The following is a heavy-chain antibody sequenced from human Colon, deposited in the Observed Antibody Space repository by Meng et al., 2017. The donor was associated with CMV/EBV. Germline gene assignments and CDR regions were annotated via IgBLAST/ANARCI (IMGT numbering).Heavy chain of an antibody. CDR2: INTRSGDT. J-gene: IGHJ5*01. CDR3: ARLSTVENWYDS. V-gene: IGHV1-2*02. D-gene: IGHD4-23*01. Sequence: SCKASGYSFIGQYICWVRQAPGQGLEWMGGINTRSGDTNYEQKFQGRVTMTRDTSISIDYMELSSLRGDDTAVYYCARLSTVENWYDSWGQGTLVTVSS. CDR1: GYSFIGQY.